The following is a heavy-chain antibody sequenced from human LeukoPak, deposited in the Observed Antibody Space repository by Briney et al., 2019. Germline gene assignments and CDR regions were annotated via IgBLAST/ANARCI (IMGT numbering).Heavy chain of an antibody. D-gene: IGHD2-15*01. CDR2: IKQDGSEK. V-gene: IGHV3-7*01. CDR3: AADSGGSRY. Sequence: GGSLRLSCAASGFTFSSYSMNWVRQAPGRGLEWVANIKQDGSEKYYADSVKGRFTISRDNAKNSLYLQMNSLRVEDTAMYYCAADSGGSRYWGRGTLATVSS. J-gene: IGHJ4*02. CDR1: GFTFSSYS.